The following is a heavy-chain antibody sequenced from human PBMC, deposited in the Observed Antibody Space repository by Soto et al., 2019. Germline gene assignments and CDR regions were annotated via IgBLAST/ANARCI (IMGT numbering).Heavy chain of an antibody. CDR2: ISSSSSYI. CDR1: GFTFSSYS. Sequence: GGSLRLSCAASGFTFSSYSMNWVRQAPGKGLEWVSSISSSSSYIYYADSVKGRFTISRDNAKNSLYLQMNSLRAEDTAVYYCASCATKLAWYGKINWFDPWGQGTLVTVSS. J-gene: IGHJ5*02. CDR3: ASCATKLAWYGKINWFDP. D-gene: IGHD4-17*01. V-gene: IGHV3-21*01.